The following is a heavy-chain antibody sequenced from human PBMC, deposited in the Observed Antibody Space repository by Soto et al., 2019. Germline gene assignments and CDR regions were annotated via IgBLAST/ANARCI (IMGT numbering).Heavy chain of an antibody. CDR2: ISYDGSNK. D-gene: IGHD6-13*01. CDR3: AKEDSSSWHYYYGMDV. Sequence: QVQLVESGGGVVQPGRSLRLSCAASGFTFSSYGMNWVRQAPGKGLEWVAVISYDGSNKYYADSVKGRFTISRDSSKNMLYLQMNSLRAEETAVYYCAKEDSSSWHYYYGMDVWGQGTTCTVSS. J-gene: IGHJ6*02. CDR1: GFTFSSYG. V-gene: IGHV3-30*18.